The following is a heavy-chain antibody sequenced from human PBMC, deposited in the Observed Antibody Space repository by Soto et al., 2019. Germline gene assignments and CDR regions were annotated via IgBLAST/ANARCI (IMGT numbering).Heavy chain of an antibody. CDR1: GYVLISHY. CDR2: INPDGGGT. J-gene: IGHJ3*02. D-gene: IGHD2-21*02. V-gene: IGHV1-46*01. Sequence: QVQLVQSGAEVKKPGASVTVSCKPSGYVLISHYIHWVRQAPGQGLEWMRVINPDGGGTIAAQNFQGRLTMTTDTSTDTVYMELTSLRSEDTALYYCARDETYCGGDCHAFDIWGQGTMVTVSS. CDR3: ARDETYCGGDCHAFDI.